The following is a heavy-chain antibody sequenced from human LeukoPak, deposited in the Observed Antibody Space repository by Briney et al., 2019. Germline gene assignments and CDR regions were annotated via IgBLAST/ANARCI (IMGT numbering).Heavy chain of an antibody. CDR3: ARVEMAMDI. Sequence: SETLSLTCTVSGGSISSSNYYWGWIRQPPGKGLEWIGSIYYSGSTYDNPSLKSRVTISVDTSKNRFSLKLSSVTAADTAVYYCARVEMAMDIWGQGTMVTVSS. V-gene: IGHV4-39*07. CDR2: IYYSGST. D-gene: IGHD5-24*01. J-gene: IGHJ3*02. CDR1: GGSISSSNYY.